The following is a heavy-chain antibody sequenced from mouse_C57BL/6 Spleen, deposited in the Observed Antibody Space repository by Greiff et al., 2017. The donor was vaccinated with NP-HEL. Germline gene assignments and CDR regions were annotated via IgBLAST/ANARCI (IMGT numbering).Heavy chain of an antibody. D-gene: IGHD1-1*01. CDR2: INPYNGAT. J-gene: IGHJ4*01. CDR3: ASPIYYYGSSYEGGAMDY. CDR1: GYSFTGYF. Sequence: EVQLQQSGPELVKPGDSVKISCKASGYSFTGYFMNWVMQSHGKSLEWIGRINPYNGATFYNQKFKGKATLTVDKSSSTAHMELRSLTSEDSAVYYCASPIYYYGSSYEGGAMDYWGQGTSVTVSS. V-gene: IGHV1-20*01.